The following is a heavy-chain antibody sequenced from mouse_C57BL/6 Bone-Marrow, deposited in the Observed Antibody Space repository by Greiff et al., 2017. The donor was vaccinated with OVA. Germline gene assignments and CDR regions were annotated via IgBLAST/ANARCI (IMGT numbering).Heavy chain of an antibody. CDR1: GFSLTSYG. CDR3: AIRVFAY. Sequence: QVQLQQSGPGLVQPSQSLSITCTVSGFSLTSYGVHWVRQSPGKGLEWLGVIWSGGSTDYNAAFISRLSISKDNSKSQVFFKMTGLQADDTAIYYCAIRVFAYWGQGTLVTVSA. J-gene: IGHJ3*01. CDR2: IWSGGST. V-gene: IGHV2-2*01.